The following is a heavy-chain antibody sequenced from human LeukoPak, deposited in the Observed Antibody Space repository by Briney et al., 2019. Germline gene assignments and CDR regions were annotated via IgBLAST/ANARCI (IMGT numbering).Heavy chain of an antibody. Sequence: GASVKLSCKASGYTFTSYGITWVRQAPGQGLEWTGWIRAHNGSTNYARKLQGRVSMTTDTSTSTAYMELKSLRSDGTAVYYGARDRVAYCGGHCDPDFDYWGQGTLVTVSS. CDR2: IRAHNGST. V-gene: IGHV1-18*01. CDR3: ARDRVAYCGGHCDPDFDY. J-gene: IGHJ4*02. CDR1: GYTFTSYG. D-gene: IGHD2-21*02.